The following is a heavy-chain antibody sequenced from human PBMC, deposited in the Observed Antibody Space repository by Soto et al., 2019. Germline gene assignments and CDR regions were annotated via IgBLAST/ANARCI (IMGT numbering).Heavy chain of an antibody. J-gene: IGHJ4*02. CDR3: AKDNDYYDSSGYYPF. Sequence: GGSLRLSCAASGFTFSSYAMSWVHQAPGNGLEWVSAISGSGGSTYYADSVKGRFTISRDNSKNTLYLQMNSLRAEDTAVYYCAKDNDYYDSSGYYPFWGQGTLVTVSS. CDR2: ISGSGGST. V-gene: IGHV3-23*01. CDR1: GFTFSSYA. D-gene: IGHD3-22*01.